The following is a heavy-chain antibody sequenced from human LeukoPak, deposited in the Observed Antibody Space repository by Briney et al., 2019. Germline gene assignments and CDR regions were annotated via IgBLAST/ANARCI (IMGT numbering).Heavy chain of an antibody. Sequence: GASVKVSCKASGYTFTTYDINRVRQATGQGLEWMGWMNPNSGQTTYAQKFQGRVTMTRDIYTTTAYMELSSLRAEDTAVYYCARDWHLLWFGELSPSYMDVWGKGTTVTISS. CDR1: GYTFTTYD. CDR3: ARDWHLLWFGELSPSYMDV. J-gene: IGHJ6*03. CDR2: MNPNSGQT. V-gene: IGHV1-8*01. D-gene: IGHD3-10*01.